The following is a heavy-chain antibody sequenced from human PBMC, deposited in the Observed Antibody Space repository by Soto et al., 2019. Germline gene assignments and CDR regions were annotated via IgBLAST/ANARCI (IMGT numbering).Heavy chain of an antibody. CDR2: IYPGDSDT. J-gene: IGHJ5*02. CDR3: ARRDCSGGSCYSFFDP. Sequence: LKISCKGSGYSFTSYWIGWVRQMPGKGLEWMGIIYPGDSDTRYSPSFQGQVTISADKSISTAYLQWSSLKASDTAMYYCARRDCSGGSCYSFFDPWGQGTLVTVSS. V-gene: IGHV5-51*01. D-gene: IGHD2-15*01. CDR1: GYSFTSYW.